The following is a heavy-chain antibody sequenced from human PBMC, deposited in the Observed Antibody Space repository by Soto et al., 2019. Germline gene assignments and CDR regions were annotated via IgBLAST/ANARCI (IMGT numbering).Heavy chain of an antibody. V-gene: IGHV4-39*01. CDR2: IYYSGST. CDR1: GGSISSSSYY. J-gene: IGHJ4*02. CDR3: ARLSRGSWYYLRDY. Sequence: SETLSLTCTVSGGSISSSSYYWGWIRQPPGKGLEWIGSIYYSGSTYYNPSLKSRVTISVDTSKNQFSLKLSSVTTADTAVYYCARLSRGSWYYLRDYWGQGTLVTVSS. D-gene: IGHD6-13*01.